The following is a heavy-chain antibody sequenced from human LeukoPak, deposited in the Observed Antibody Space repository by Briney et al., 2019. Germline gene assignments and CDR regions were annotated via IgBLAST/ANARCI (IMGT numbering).Heavy chain of an antibody. CDR3: ARVESSYFGSGRKYFDH. J-gene: IGHJ4*02. Sequence: PSETLSLTCTVSAGSISPYYWTWIRQPPGKGLEWIGYISYSGGTNYNPSLKSRVTISVDTSKNQFSLNLSSVTAADTAVYYCARVESSYFGSGRKYFDHWGQGTLVTVSS. D-gene: IGHD3-10*01. CDR2: ISYSGGT. V-gene: IGHV4-59*01. CDR1: AGSISPYY.